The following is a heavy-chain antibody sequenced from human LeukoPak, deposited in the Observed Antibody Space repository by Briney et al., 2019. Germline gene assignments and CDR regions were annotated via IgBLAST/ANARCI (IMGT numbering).Heavy chain of an antibody. D-gene: IGHD5-24*01. Sequence: SETLSLTCTVSGGSITSYWSWIRQPPGEGLEWIGYIYYSGSTNYNPSLKSRVTMSIDTSKNRFSLKLSSVTAADTAVYYCARDFRGNYGSRGMDVWGQGTTVTVSS. CDR3: ARDFRGNYGSRGMDV. CDR2: IYYSGST. J-gene: IGHJ6*02. CDR1: GGSITSY. V-gene: IGHV4-59*01.